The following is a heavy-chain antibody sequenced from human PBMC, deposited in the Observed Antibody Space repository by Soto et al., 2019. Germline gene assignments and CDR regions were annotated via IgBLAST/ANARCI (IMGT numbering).Heavy chain of an antibody. V-gene: IGHV3-23*01. CDR3: AKNQERELPRVIDF. Sequence: GGSLRLSCATSGLTFSDYAMSWVRQAPGGGLEWVSSMSGSSSTTYYADSVRGRYTISRDRSKNTLYLQMSSLRAEDTALYYCAKNQERELPRVIDFWGQGTLVTVSS. D-gene: IGHD1-7*01. CDR1: GLTFSDYA. CDR2: MSGSSSTT. J-gene: IGHJ4*02.